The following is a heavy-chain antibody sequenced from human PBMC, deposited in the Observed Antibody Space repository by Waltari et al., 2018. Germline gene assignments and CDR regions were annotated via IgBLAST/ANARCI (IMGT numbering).Heavy chain of an antibody. V-gene: IGHV1-2*02. Sequence: QVQLVQSGAEVKKPGASVNVSCKPSGYNFIGYYIHCVRQAPGQGLEWMGWINPNTGGTKYAQKYQGRVTLTRDTSISTAYMELSSLGSDDMAVFYCARQAARNFDYWGQGTLVTVSS. CDR2: INPNTGGT. CDR1: GYNFIGYY. J-gene: IGHJ4*02. CDR3: ARQAARNFDY.